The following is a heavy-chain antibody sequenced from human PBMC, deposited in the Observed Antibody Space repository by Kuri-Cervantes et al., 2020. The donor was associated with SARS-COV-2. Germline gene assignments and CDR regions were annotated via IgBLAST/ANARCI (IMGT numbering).Heavy chain of an antibody. CDR1: EYSFTSYW. Sequence: GESLKISCKGSEYSFTSYWIGWVRQMPGKGLEWMGIIYPGDSDTRYSPSFQGQVTISADKSISTAYLQWSSLKASDTAMYYCARYYYDSSGYPNWFDPWGQGTLVTVSS. J-gene: IGHJ5*02. CDR3: ARYYYDSSGYPNWFDP. V-gene: IGHV5-51*01. CDR2: IYPGDSDT. D-gene: IGHD3-22*01.